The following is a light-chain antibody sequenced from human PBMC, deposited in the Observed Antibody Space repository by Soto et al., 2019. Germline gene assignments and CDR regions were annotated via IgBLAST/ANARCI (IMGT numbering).Light chain of an antibody. CDR1: QGISSY. Sequence: DIPLTQSPSFLAASVGDIVTINCRASQGISSYLAWYQQNTGKAPKLMIYAASTLQSGVPSRFSGSGSGTDCTLTVSSLQPDDVATYYCQHYNSYSEAFGQGTKVDIK. J-gene: IGKJ1*01. CDR3: QHYNSYSEA. V-gene: IGKV1-9*01. CDR2: AAS.